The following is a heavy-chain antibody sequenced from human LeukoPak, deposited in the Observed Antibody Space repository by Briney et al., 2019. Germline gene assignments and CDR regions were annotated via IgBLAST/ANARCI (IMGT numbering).Heavy chain of an antibody. J-gene: IGHJ4*02. V-gene: IGHV3-23*01. CDR2: ISGGTGGST. Sequence: GGSLRLSCAASGFTFNDYAINWVRQAPGKGLEWVSVISGGTGGSTYYADSVKGRFTISRDNSKNTLYLQMNSLRVEDTAVYYCAKRGSSSWMQFDYWGQGTLVTVSS. CDR1: GFTFNDYA. D-gene: IGHD6-13*01. CDR3: AKRGSSSWMQFDY.